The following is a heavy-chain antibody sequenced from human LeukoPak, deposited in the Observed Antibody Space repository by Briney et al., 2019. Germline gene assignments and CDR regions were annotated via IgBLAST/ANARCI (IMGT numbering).Heavy chain of an antibody. Sequence: GGSLRLSCAASGFTFSSYAMSWVRQAPGKGLEWLSVIRGSGDNTYYADSVEGRFTISRDNSKSTLYLQMNSLRAEDTAVYYCARGIGGPDYWGRGILVTVSS. CDR2: IRGSGDNT. J-gene: IGHJ4*02. CDR3: ARGIGGPDY. CDR1: GFTFSSYA. V-gene: IGHV3-23*01. D-gene: IGHD4-23*01.